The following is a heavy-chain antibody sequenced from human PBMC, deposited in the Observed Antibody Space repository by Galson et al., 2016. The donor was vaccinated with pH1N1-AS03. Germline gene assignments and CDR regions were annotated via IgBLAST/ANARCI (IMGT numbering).Heavy chain of an antibody. Sequence: ETLSLTCSVSGDSISSSSYYWGWIRQPPGKGLEWIGSLFYSGSSFYNSSLKSRVTISVDTSKNQFSLRLSSLTAADTAVYYCARGDRYTTGLRTTTVLDYWGQGTLVTVSS. CDR1: GDSISSSSYY. CDR2: LFYSGSS. CDR3: ARGDRYTTGLRTTTVLDY. D-gene: IGHD6-19*01. J-gene: IGHJ4*02. V-gene: IGHV4-39*01.